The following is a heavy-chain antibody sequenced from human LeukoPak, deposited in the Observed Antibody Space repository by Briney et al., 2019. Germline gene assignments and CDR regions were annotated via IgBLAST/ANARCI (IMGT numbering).Heavy chain of an antibody. V-gene: IGHV3-74*01. CDR3: ARGYGSSRGWY. Sequence: GGSLRLSCAASGFTFSSYWMHWVRQAPGKGLVWVSRINSDGSSTSYADSVKGRLTISRDNAKNTLYLQMNSLRAEDTAVYYRARGYGSSRGWYWGQGTLVTVSS. J-gene: IGHJ4*02. CDR1: GFTFSSYW. CDR2: INSDGSST. D-gene: IGHD6-6*01.